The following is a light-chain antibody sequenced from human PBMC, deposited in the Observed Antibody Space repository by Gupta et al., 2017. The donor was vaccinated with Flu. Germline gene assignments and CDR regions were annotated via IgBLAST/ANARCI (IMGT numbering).Light chain of an antibody. CDR3: EAWDNSLSGRGV. Sequence: QSVLTQPPSASPTPGQRGTISCSGSSSNIGRNYVFCYQHLPGPAPKLLIYRNNQRPSGVPDRFSVSKSGTSAALAISGLLSEEGADYYCEAWDNSLSGRGVFGGGTKLTVL. CDR1: SSNIGRNY. CDR2: RNN. J-gene: IGLJ3*02. V-gene: IGLV1-47*01.